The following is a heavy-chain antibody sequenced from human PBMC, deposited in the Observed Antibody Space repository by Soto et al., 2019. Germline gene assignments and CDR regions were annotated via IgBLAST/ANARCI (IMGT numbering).Heavy chain of an antibody. J-gene: IGHJ5*02. Sequence: ASVKVSCKASGYTFSSYGISLVRQAPGQGLEWVGWISAYNGNTNYAQKLQGRVTMTTATSTSTAYMELRSLRSDDTAVYYCASWYSSGCYLVRFDPWGQGTLVPVSS. V-gene: IGHV1-18*01. D-gene: IGHD6-19*01. CDR2: ISAYNGNT. CDR3: ASWYSSGCYLVRFDP. CDR1: GYTFSSYG.